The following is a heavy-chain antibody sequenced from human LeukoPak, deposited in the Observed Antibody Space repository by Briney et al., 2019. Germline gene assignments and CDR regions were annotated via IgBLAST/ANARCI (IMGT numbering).Heavy chain of an antibody. CDR1: GYTFTSYY. CDR3: ARGGSGSYKYYSDY. J-gene: IGHJ4*02. Sequence: GASVKVSCKASGYTFTSYYVHWVRQAPGQGLEWVGILNPSGSSTSYAQNFQGRVTMTSDTSTSTVYMELSSLRSEDTAVYYCARGGSGSYKYYSDYWGQGTLVTVSP. V-gene: IGHV1-46*01. CDR2: LNPSGSST. D-gene: IGHD1-26*01.